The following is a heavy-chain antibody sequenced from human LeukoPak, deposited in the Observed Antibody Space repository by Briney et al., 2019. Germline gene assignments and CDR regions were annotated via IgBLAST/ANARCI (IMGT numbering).Heavy chain of an antibody. CDR3: ARVWQDYSGVDY. J-gene: IGHJ4*02. D-gene: IGHD2-21*01. CDR1: GFTFSAYH. V-gene: IGHV3-48*02. CDR2: ISTTGTTI. Sequence: GGSLRLSCAASGFTFSAYHINWVHQAPGKGLEWISYISTTGTTIHYADSVKGRFAISRDNAKSSLYLQMNSLRDGDTAVYYCARVWQDYSGVDYWGQGTLVTVSS.